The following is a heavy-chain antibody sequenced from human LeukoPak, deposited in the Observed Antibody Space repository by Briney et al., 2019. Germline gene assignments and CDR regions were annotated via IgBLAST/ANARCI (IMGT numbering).Heavy chain of an antibody. Sequence: ASVKVSCKASGYTFTSYYMHWVRQAPGQGLEWMGIINPSGGSTSYAQKFQGRVTMTTDTSTSTAYMELRSLRSDDTAVYYCARDRVRFSSGWYLGYWGQGTLVTVSS. CDR3: ARDRVRFSSGWYLGY. CDR2: INPSGGST. J-gene: IGHJ4*02. V-gene: IGHV1-46*01. D-gene: IGHD6-19*01. CDR1: GYTFTSYY.